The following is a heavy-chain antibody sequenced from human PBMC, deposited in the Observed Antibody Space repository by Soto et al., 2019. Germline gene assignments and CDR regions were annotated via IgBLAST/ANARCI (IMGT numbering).Heavy chain of an antibody. D-gene: IGHD6-6*01. CDR2: IYYSGST. J-gene: IGHJ3*02. V-gene: IGHV4-39*01. Sequence: SETLSLTCTVSGGSISSSSYYWGWIRQPPGKGLEWIGSIYYSGSTYYNPSLKSRVTISVDTSKNQFSLKLSSVTAADTAVYYCARPLHSSSHPAGAFDIWGQGTMVTVSS. CDR1: GGSISSSSYY. CDR3: ARPLHSSSHPAGAFDI.